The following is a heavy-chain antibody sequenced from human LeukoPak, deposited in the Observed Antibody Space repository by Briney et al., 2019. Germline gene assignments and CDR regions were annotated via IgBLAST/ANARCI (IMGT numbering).Heavy chain of an antibody. CDR2: ISGSGGST. Sequence: GGSLRLSCAASGFTFSSYAMSWVRQAPGKGLEWVSAISGSGGSTYYADSVKGRFTISRDNSKNTLYLQMNSLRAEDTAVYYCAKAIVLRYFGLIDYFDYWGQGTLVTVSS. CDR1: GFTFSSYA. J-gene: IGHJ4*02. V-gene: IGHV3-23*01. CDR3: AKAIVLRYFGLIDYFDY. D-gene: IGHD3-9*01.